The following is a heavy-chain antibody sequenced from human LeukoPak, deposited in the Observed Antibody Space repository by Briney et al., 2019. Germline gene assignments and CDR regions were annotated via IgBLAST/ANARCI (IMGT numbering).Heavy chain of an antibody. D-gene: IGHD5-18*01. V-gene: IGHV3-30*04. Sequence: GGSLRLSCVASGFSLNFWAMHWVRQAPGKGLEWVAHISHHGGDPYYADSVKGRFTISRDNSKNTLYLQMNSLRAEDTAVYYCARGAGYGNDAFDIWGQGTMVTVSS. J-gene: IGHJ3*02. CDR2: ISHHGGDP. CDR1: GFSLNFWA. CDR3: ARGAGYGNDAFDI.